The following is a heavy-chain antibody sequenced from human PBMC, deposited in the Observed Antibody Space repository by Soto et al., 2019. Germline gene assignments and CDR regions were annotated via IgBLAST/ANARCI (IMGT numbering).Heavy chain of an antibody. CDR2: IYSAGST. J-gene: IGHJ3*02. V-gene: IGHV3-53*04. CDR3: ARDPPGPYAFDI. CDR1: WFNVNDKH. Sequence: PGGSLRPSRAASWFNVNDKHMTLVPQAPGKGLEWVSIIYSAGSTYYADSVNGRCTISRHNSKNTFDLHMNTLRTEDTAVYSCARDPPGPYAFDIWGQGTKVTVSS.